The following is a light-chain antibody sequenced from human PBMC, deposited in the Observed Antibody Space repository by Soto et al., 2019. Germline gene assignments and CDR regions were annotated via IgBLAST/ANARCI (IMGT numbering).Light chain of an antibody. J-gene: IGKJ1*01. V-gene: IGKV1-5*01. CDR1: QNINNY. CDR3: QQYNSYSWA. CDR2: DAS. Sequence: DLQMTQSPSSLSASVGARVTITCQASQNINNYLNWYQQKPGKAPKLLIYDASSLESGVPSRFSGSGSGTELTITISSLQPDDCETYYCQQYNSYSWAFGQGTKVDIK.